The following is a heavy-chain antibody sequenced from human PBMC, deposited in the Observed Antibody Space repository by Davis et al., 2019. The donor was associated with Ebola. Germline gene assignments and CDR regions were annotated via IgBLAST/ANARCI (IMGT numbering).Heavy chain of an antibody. CDR2: IFYSWSA. CDR3: ARSTGDEGNWFDP. V-gene: IGHV4-30-4*01. CDR1: GGSLSSGYYY. D-gene: IGHD4-17*01. J-gene: IGHJ5*02. Sequence: SETLSLTCPFSGGSLSSGYYYWSWIRQPPGKGPEWLGYIFYSWSAYYIPSLKSRVTISVDTSKNQFSLKLTSVTAADTAVYYCARSTGDEGNWFDPWGQGTLVTVSS.